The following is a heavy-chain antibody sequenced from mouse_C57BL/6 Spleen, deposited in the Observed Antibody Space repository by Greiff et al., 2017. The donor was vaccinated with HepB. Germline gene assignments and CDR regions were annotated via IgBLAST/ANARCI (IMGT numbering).Heavy chain of an antibody. J-gene: IGHJ4*01. CDR3: AMRGPRYSNNHYAMDY. Sequence: DVQLVESGGGLVKPGGSLKLSCAASGFTFSDYGMHWVRQAPEKGLEWVAYISSGSSTIYYADTVKGRFTISRDNAKNTLFLQMTSLRSEDTAMYYCAMRGPRYSNNHYAMDYWGQGTSVTVSS. CDR1: GFTFSDYG. V-gene: IGHV5-17*01. D-gene: IGHD2-5*01. CDR2: ISSGSSTI.